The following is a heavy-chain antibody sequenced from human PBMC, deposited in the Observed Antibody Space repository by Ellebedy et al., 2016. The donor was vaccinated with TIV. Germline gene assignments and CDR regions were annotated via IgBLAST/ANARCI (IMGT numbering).Heavy chain of an antibody. V-gene: IGHV1-46*01. Sequence: AASVKVSCKASGYTFTNYYIHWMRQAPGQGLEWMGIINPSGGTTTYAQKFQGRVTLTRDKSTSTVYMELSSLRSEDTALYYCARGYCSGGSCYYESYFDPWGQGTRVTVSS. J-gene: IGHJ5*02. CDR1: GYTFTNYY. CDR3: ARGYCSGGSCYYESYFDP. CDR2: INPSGGTT. D-gene: IGHD2-15*01.